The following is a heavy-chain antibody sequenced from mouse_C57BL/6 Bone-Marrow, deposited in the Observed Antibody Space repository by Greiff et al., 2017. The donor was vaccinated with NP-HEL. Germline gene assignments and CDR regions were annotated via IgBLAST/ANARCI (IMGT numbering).Heavy chain of an antibody. Sequence: QVQLQQSGAELVKPGASVKLSCKASGYTFTSYWMHWVKPRPGRGLEWIGRIDPNSGGTKYNEKFKSKATLTVDKPSSTAYMQLSILTAEDSAVYYCAREDWDGDWYFDVWGTGTTVTVSS. CDR1: GYTFTSYW. CDR3: AREDWDGDWYFDV. J-gene: IGHJ1*03. CDR2: IDPNSGGT. D-gene: IGHD4-1*01. V-gene: IGHV1-72*01.